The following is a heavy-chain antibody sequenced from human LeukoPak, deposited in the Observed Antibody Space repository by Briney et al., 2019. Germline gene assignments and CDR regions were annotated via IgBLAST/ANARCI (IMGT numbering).Heavy chain of an antibody. CDR3: ARDWDHSSGWFFDY. Sequence: ASVKVSCKASGYTFTGYYMHWVRQAPGQGLEWMGWINPNSGGTNYAQKFQGWVTMTRDTSISTAYMELSRLRSDDTAVYYCARDWDHSSGWFFDYWGQGTLVTVSS. J-gene: IGHJ4*02. D-gene: IGHD6-19*01. CDR2: INPNSGGT. V-gene: IGHV1-2*04. CDR1: GYTFTGYY.